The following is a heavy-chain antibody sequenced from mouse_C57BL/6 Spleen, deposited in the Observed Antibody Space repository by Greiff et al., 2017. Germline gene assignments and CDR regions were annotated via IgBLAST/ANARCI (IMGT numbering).Heavy chain of an antibody. CDR3: AREFYDYDTY. CDR2: ISYDGSN. D-gene: IGHD2-4*01. CDR1: GYSITSGYY. V-gene: IGHV3-6*01. Sequence: EVQLQESGPGLVKPSQSLSLTCSVTGYSITSGYYWNWIRQFPGNKLEWMGYISYDGSNNYNPSLKNRISITRDTSKNQFFLKLNSVTTEDTATYYCAREFYDYDTYWGQGTLVTVSA. J-gene: IGHJ3*01.